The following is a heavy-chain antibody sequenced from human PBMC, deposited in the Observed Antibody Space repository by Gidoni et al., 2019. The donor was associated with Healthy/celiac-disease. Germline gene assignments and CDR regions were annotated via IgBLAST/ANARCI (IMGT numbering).Heavy chain of an antibody. CDR1: GFTFSSYA. Sequence: QVQLVESGGGVVPPGRSLRLSCAASGFTFSSYAMHWVRQAPGKGLEWVAVISYDGSNKYYADSVKGRFTISRDNSKNTLYLQMNSLRAEDTAVYYCARGYSSGWYKAGPLDYWGQGTLVTVSS. V-gene: IGHV3-30-3*01. CDR2: ISYDGSNK. D-gene: IGHD6-19*01. CDR3: ARGYSSGWYKAGPLDY. J-gene: IGHJ4*02.